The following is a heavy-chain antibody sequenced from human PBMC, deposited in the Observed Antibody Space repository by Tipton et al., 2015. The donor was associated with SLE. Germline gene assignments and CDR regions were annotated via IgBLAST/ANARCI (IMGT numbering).Heavy chain of an antibody. Sequence: QLVQSGAEVKKPGASVKVSCKASGYTFTSYGISWVRQAPGQGLEWMGWISAYNGNTNYAQKLQGRVTMTTDTSTSTAYMELRSLSSDDTAVYYCARGPTMFGVVIMDYLDYWGQGTLVTVSS. D-gene: IGHD3-3*01. CDR3: ARGPTMFGVVIMDYLDY. J-gene: IGHJ4*02. CDR1: GYTFTSYG. V-gene: IGHV1-18*01. CDR2: ISAYNGNT.